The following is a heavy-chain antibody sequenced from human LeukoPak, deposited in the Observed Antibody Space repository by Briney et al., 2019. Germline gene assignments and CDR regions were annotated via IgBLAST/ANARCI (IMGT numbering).Heavy chain of an antibody. CDR3: ARGQRVYDSSAHYAY. V-gene: IGHV3-11*01. Sequence: PGGSLRLACAASGFTFSDYYMSWIRQAPGKGLEWISYLSNSGSIIYYADSVKGRFTVSSDNAKNSLYLQMNSLRAEDTAVYFCARGQRVYDSSAHYAYWGQGTLVTVSS. CDR2: LSNSGSII. CDR1: GFTFSDYY. J-gene: IGHJ4*02. D-gene: IGHD3-22*01.